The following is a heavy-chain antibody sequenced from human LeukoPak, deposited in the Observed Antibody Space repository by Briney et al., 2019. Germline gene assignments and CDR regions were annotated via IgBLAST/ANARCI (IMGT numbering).Heavy chain of an antibody. D-gene: IGHD1-26*01. Sequence: SGGSLRLSCAASGFTVSSNYISWVRQAPGKGLEWVSVIYSGGSTYYADSVKGRFTISRDNSKNTLYLQMNSLRAEDTAVYYCARDLSGSFLFDYWGQGTLVTVSS. J-gene: IGHJ4*02. CDR2: IYSGGST. V-gene: IGHV3-53*01. CDR3: ARDLSGSFLFDY. CDR1: GFTVSSNY.